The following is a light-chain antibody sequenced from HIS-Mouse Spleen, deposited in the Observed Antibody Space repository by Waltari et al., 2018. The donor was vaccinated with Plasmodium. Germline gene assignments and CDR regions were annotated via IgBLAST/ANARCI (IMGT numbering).Light chain of an antibody. CDR2: DAS. CDR3: QQYDNLPYT. J-gene: IGKJ2*01. V-gene: IGKV1-33*01. Sequence: DIQMTQSPSSLSASVGDRVTITCQASQDISNYLNWYQQKPGKAHKLLIYDASNLETGVPSRFSGIGSGTDFTFTISSLQPEDIATYYCQQYDNLPYTFGQGTKLEIK. CDR1: QDISNY.